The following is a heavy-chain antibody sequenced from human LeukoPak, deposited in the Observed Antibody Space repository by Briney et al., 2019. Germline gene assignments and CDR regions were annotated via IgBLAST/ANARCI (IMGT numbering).Heavy chain of an antibody. D-gene: IGHD3-10*01. V-gene: IGHV3-33*01. CDR1: GFTFSSYG. J-gene: IGHJ3*02. CDR2: MWYDGSNK. CDR3: AAWNYYGSGSYIRSGAFDI. Sequence: GRSLRLSCAASGFTFSSYGMHWVRQAPGKGLEWVAVMWYDGSNKYYADSVKGRFTISRDNSKNTLYLQMNSLRAEDTAVYYCAAWNYYGSGSYIRSGAFDIWGQGTMVTVSS.